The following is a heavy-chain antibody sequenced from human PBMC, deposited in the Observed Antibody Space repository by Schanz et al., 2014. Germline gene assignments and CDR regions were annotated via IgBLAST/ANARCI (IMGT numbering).Heavy chain of an antibody. V-gene: IGHV3-23*01. J-gene: IGHJ4*02. Sequence: EGQLLESGGGLVHPGESLRLSCSASGFSFSSYSMNWVRQAPGKGLEWVSALSGSGGSTYYADSVKGRFTISRDNSKNTLYLQMNSLRAEDTAVYYCAKQIHYDILTVTRNWGQGTLVTVSS. CDR2: LSGSGGST. D-gene: IGHD3-9*01. CDR1: GFSFSSYS. CDR3: AKQIHYDILTVTRN.